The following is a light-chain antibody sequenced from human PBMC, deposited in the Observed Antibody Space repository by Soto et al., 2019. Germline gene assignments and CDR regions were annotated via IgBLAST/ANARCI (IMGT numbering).Light chain of an antibody. J-gene: IGKJ2*01. CDR2: GAS. CDR3: QHYGTSPPYT. Sequence: EIVLTQSPGTLSLSPGERATLSCRTSQSISNYLAWYQQKRGQAPRLLIYGASSRATGIPDRFSGSGSGTDFTLTISRLEPEDFVVYYCQHYGTSPPYTFGQGTKLEIK. CDR1: QSISNY. V-gene: IGKV3-20*01.